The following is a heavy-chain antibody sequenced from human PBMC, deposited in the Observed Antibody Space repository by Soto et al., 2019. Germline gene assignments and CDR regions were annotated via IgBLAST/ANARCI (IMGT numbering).Heavy chain of an antibody. D-gene: IGHD3-10*01. V-gene: IGHV4-59*01. J-gene: IGHJ6*02. CDR1: GGSISSYY. CDR3: AREAATYYYGSGIMDV. CDR2: IYYSGST. Sequence: QVQLQESGPGLVKPSETLSLTSTVSGGSISSYYWSWIRQPPGKGLEWIGYIYYSGSTNYNPSLKSRVTISVDTSKNHFPLKLSSVTAEDKAVYYCAREAATYYYGSGIMDVWGQGTTVTVSS.